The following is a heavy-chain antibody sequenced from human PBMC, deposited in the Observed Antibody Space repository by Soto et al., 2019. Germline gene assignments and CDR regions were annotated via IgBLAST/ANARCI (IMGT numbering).Heavy chain of an antibody. J-gene: IGHJ4*02. CDR2: ISAYNGNT. CDR3: ARVGIPNKEYSSSSGDGY. D-gene: IGHD6-6*01. V-gene: IGHV1-18*01. Sequence: GASVKVSCKASGYTFTSYGISWVRQAPGQGLEWMGWISAYNGNTNYAQKLQGRVTMTTDTSTSTAYMELRSLRSDDTAVYYCARVGIPNKEYSSSSGDGYWGQGTLVTVSS. CDR1: GYTFTSYG.